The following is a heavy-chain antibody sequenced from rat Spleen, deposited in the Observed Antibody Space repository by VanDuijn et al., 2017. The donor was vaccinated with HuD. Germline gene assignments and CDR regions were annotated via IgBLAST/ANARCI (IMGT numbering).Heavy chain of an antibody. V-gene: IGHV5-17*01. Sequence: EVQLVESGGGLLQPGRSLKFSCAASGFTFSDYAMAWVRQAPKKGLEWVATIIYDGTSTYYRDSVKGRFTISRDNAKSTLYLQMDSLRSEDTATYYCTRHWGYWGQGVMVTVSS. CDR3: TRHWGY. CDR2: IIYDGTST. D-gene: IGHD4-6*01. CDR1: GFTFSDYA. J-gene: IGHJ2*01.